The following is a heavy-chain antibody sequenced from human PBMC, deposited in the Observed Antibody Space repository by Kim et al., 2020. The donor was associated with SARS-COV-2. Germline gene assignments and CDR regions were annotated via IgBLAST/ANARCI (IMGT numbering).Heavy chain of an antibody. CDR1: GFTFSSYD. CDR3: ARVGYDYVWGSYRRNYWYFDL. Sequence: GGSLRLSCAASGFTFSSYDMHWVRQATGKGLEWVSAIGTAGDTYYPGSVKGRFTISRENAKNSLYLQMNSLRAGDTAVYYCARVGYDYVWGSYRRNYWYFDLWGRGTLVTVSS. D-gene: IGHD3-16*02. V-gene: IGHV3-13*01. CDR2: IGTAGDT. J-gene: IGHJ2*01.